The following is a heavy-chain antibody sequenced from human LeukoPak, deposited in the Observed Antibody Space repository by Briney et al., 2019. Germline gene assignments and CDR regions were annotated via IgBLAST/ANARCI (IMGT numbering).Heavy chain of an antibody. CDR2: IYYSGST. CDR3: ALRGGYCSSTSCYVKSAFDY. J-gene: IGHJ4*02. Sequence: SETLSLTCTVSGGSISSGDYYWSWIRQPPGKGLEWIGYIYYSGSTYYNPSLKSRVTISVDTSKNQFSLKLSSVTAADTAVYYCALRGGYCSSTSCYVKSAFDYWGQGTLVTVSS. V-gene: IGHV4-30-4*01. D-gene: IGHD2-2*01. CDR1: GGSISSGDYY.